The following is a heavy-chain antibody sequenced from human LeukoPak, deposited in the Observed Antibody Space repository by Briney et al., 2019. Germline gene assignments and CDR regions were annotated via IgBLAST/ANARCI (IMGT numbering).Heavy chain of an antibody. J-gene: IGHJ4*02. CDR2: IIERGGST. CDR1: GITLSNYG. D-gene: IGHD3-10*01. Sequence: GGSLRLSCVVSGITLSNYGMSWVRQAPGKRLEWVSGIIERGGSTNYADSVKGRLIISRDTSKNTVYLQMNRLRVEDTAVYFCAKRGIVIRAVIIIGFHKEAYYFDYWGQGILVTVSS. V-gene: IGHV3-23*01. CDR3: AKRGIVIRAVIIIGFHKEAYYFDY.